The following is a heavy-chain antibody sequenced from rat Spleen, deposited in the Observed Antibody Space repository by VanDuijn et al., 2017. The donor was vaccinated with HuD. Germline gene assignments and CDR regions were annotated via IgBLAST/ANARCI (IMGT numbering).Heavy chain of an antibody. CDR2: INYDGSST. J-gene: IGHJ3*01. CDR3: ARLGTEAIGNWFSY. D-gene: IGHD1-11*01. V-gene: IGHV5-29*01. Sequence: EVQLVESGGGLVQPGRSLKLSCAASGFTFSNYGMAWVSQAPTKGLEWVATINYDGSSTYYRDSVKGRFTISRDNAKTTLYLQMDSLRSEDTATYYCARLGTEAIGNWFSYWGQGTLVTVSS. CDR1: GFTFSNYG.